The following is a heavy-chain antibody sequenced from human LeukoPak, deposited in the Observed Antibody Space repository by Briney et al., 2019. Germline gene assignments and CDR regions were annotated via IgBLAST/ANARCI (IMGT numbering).Heavy chain of an antibody. D-gene: IGHD6-6*01. CDR3: ARRRLIAARPSWFDP. J-gene: IGHJ5*02. CDR2: MNPNSGNT. V-gene: IGHV1-8*03. CDR1: GYTFTSYG. Sequence: ASVKVSCKASGYTFTSYGISWVRQAPGQGLEWMGWMNPNSGNTGYAQKFQGRVTITRNTSISTAYMELSSLRSEDTAVYYCARRRLIAARPSWFDPWGQGTLVTVSS.